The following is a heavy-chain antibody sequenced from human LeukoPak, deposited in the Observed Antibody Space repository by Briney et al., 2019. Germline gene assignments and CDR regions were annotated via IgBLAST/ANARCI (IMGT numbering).Heavy chain of an antibody. D-gene: IGHD4/OR15-4a*01. CDR3: ARRDYAAWFDP. CDR1: GDSITSGAFY. J-gene: IGHJ5*02. V-gene: IGHV4-39*01. Sequence: SETLSLTCNVSGDSITSGAFYWAWIRQSPGKGLEWIGNVYYSGSTQYNPSLRGRVSISMDKTKNQFSLNLNSVSVTDTAIHYCARRDYAAWFDPWGQGTLVTVSS. CDR2: VYYSGST.